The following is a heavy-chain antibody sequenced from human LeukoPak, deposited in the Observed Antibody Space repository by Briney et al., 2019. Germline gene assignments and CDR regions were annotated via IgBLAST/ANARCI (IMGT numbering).Heavy chain of an antibody. V-gene: IGHV3-49*04. Sequence: GGSLRLSCTASGFTFGDYAMSWVRQAPGKGLEWVGFIRSKAYGGTTEYAASVKGRFTISRDDSKSIAYLQMNSLKTEDTAVYYCTRDPGEGTVSLDYWGQGTLVTVSS. J-gene: IGHJ4*02. CDR3: TRDPGEGTVSLDY. D-gene: IGHD4-17*01. CDR2: IRSKAYGGTT. CDR1: GFTFGDYA.